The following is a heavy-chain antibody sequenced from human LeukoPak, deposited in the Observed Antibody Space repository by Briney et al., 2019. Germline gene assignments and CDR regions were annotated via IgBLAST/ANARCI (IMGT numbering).Heavy chain of an antibody. V-gene: IGHV1-2*02. CDR1: GYTFTGYY. CDR3: ARASSLYERLVPFDP. D-gene: IGHD3-9*01. J-gene: IGHJ5*02. Sequence: ASVKVSCKASGYTFTGYYMHWVRQAPGQGLEWMGWINPNSGGTNYAQKFQGRVTMTRDTSISTAYMELSRLRSDDTAVYYCARASSLYERLVPFDPWGQGTLVTVSS. CDR2: INPNSGGT.